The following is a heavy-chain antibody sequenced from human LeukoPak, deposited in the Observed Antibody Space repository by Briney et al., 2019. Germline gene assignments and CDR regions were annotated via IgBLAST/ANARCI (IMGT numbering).Heavy chain of an antibody. CDR3: ARERRYCSSTSCYRTHYYSYGIDV. CDR1: GDTFSSYA. Sequence: SVKVSCKASGDTFSSYAISCVPDSPGRGLEWVGDIIPIFDTTNYAQNFQGRDTITADKSTSTPYMEQSSLRSEDTAVYYCARERRYCSSTSCYRTHYYSYGIDVWGKGTTVTVSS. D-gene: IGHD2-2*02. J-gene: IGHJ6*04. CDR2: IIPIFDTT. V-gene: IGHV1-69*06.